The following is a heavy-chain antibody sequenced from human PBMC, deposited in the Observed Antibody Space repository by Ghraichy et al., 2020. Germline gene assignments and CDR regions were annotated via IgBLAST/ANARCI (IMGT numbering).Heavy chain of an antibody. D-gene: IGHD6-19*01. Sequence: SETLSLTCTVSGGSISSYYWVWIRQPPEKGLEWIGNIYHSGSSNYNPSLKSRVTISVDTSKNQFSLKLSSVTAADTAVYYCARGQLLPIDVFNVWGQGTMVTVSS. V-gene: IGHV4-59*01. CDR1: GGSISSYY. J-gene: IGHJ3*01. CDR3: ARGQLLPIDVFNV. CDR2: IYHSGSS.